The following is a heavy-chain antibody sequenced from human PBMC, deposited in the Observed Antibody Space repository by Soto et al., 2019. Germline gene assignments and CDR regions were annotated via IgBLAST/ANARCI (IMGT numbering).Heavy chain of an antibody. CDR3: XXXXXDXYGLDV. J-gene: IGHJ6*02. CDR2: ISAAGAP. CDR1: GFTFRNYA. Sequence: EVQXVXSGGGXVQPGXSLRXSCEASGFTFRNYAMXXXRPGTGKGLEWLSGISAAGAPDYADSVEGRFTISRENAXNXXXLQMXXXXXGXXXXXXXXXXXXDXYGLDVWGQGTTVIVSS. V-gene: IGHV3-13*05.